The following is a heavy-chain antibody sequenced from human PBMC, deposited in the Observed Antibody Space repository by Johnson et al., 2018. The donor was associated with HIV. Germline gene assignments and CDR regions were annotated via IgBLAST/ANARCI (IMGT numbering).Heavy chain of an antibody. CDR2: IRYDGSNK. J-gene: IGHJ3*02. Sequence: QVQLVESGGDMVQPGRSLRLSCAASGFTFIRYGMHWVRQAPGKGLEWVAFIRYDGSNKYYADSVKGRFTISRDNSKNTLYLQMNSLRAEDTAVYYCAKGKGDYRSDAFDIWGQGTMVTVSS. CDR3: AKGKGDYRSDAFDI. D-gene: IGHD4-17*01. CDR1: GFTFIRYG. V-gene: IGHV3-30*02.